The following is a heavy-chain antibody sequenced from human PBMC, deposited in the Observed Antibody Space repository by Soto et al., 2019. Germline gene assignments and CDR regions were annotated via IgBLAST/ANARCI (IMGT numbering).Heavy chain of an antibody. V-gene: IGHV3-33*01. D-gene: IGHD6-13*01. Sequence: QVQLVESGGGVVQPGRSLRLSCAAPGFTFSSYGMHWFRQAPGKGLEWGAVIWYDGSNKYYAESVKGRFTISRDNSKNTLYLQMSSLRAEDTAVYYCARDQAIAAAGKAYYYYYGKDGWGRGTTVTVTS. CDR1: GFTFSSYG. CDR2: IWYDGSNK. CDR3: ARDQAIAAAGKAYYYYYGKDG. J-gene: IGHJ6*02.